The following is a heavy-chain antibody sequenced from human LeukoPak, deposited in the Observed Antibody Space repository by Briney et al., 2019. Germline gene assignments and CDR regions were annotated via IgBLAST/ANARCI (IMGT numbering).Heavy chain of an antibody. V-gene: IGHV3-11*01. J-gene: IGHJ4*02. CDR1: GFSFRDYY. D-gene: IGHD2-15*01. CDR3: AADRWWDPRDRGDY. Sequence: EPGGSLRLSCAVSGFSFRDYYMTWIRQAPGKGLEWISYISDSGHIIYYADSVRGRFTISRDNAKSSLFLQMNSLRAEDTAVYYCAADRWWDPRDRGDYWGQGTLVTVSS. CDR2: ISDSGHII.